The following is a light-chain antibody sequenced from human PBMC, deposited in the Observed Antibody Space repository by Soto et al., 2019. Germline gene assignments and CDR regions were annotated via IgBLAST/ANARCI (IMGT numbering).Light chain of an antibody. V-gene: IGKV1-39*01. CDR3: QQSYSFPRT. Sequence: QMTHTQYSLSASVGDRGTITCLSSQSISIYLNWYQQKPGKAPNLLIHAAFNLQSGVPSRFSGSGSGTDFTLTISSLQPEDFATYYCQQSYSFPRTFGQGTKVDI. CDR1: QSISIY. J-gene: IGKJ1*01. CDR2: AAF.